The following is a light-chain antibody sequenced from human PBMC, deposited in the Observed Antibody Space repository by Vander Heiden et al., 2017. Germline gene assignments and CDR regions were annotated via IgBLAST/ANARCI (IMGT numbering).Light chain of an antibody. CDR3: AAWDDGLNGVV. Sequence: SVLPPPPPASGTPGQRVTISCSGSSPNIGSNTVNWYQQLPGTAPKLLIYSNDQRPSGVPDRFSGSKSGTSASLAVSGLQSEDEADYYCAAWDDGLNGVVFGGGTKLTVL. J-gene: IGLJ3*02. CDR2: SND. CDR1: SPNIGSNT. V-gene: IGLV1-44*01.